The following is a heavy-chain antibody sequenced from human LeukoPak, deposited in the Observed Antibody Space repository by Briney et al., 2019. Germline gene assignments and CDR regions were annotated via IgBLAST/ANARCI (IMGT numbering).Heavy chain of an antibody. Sequence: PSETLSLTCTVSGGSISSSSYYWGWIRQPPGKGLKRIGSIYYSGSTYYNPSLKSRVTISVDTSKNQFSLKLSSVTAADTAVYYCARGNVGYSYGPNWFDPWGQGTLVTVSS. CDR2: IYYSGST. J-gene: IGHJ5*02. V-gene: IGHV4-39*01. CDR1: GGSISSSSYY. D-gene: IGHD5-18*01. CDR3: ARGNVGYSYGPNWFDP.